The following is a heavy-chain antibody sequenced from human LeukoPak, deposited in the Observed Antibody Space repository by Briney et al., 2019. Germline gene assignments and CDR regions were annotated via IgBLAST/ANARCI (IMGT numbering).Heavy chain of an antibody. J-gene: IGHJ6*03. CDR1: GFTFSSYA. V-gene: IGHV3-23*01. Sequence: GGSLRLSCAASGFTFSSYAMSWVRQAPGKGLEWVSAISGSGGSTYYADSVKGWFTISRDNSKNTLYLQMNSLKAEDTAVYYCASDGAKFGALTYYYYYMDVWGKGTTVTVSS. D-gene: IGHD3-10*01. CDR2: ISGSGGST. CDR3: ASDGAKFGALTYYYYYMDV.